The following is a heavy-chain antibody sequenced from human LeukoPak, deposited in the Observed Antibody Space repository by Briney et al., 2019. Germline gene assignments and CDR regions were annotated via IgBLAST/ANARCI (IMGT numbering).Heavy chain of an antibody. D-gene: IGHD3-10*01. J-gene: IGHJ6*02. CDR3: ARAKHTLPYYGSGSYFSPLDTYYYYGMDV. Sequence: GGSLRLSCAASGFTFSSYAMSWVRQAPGKGLEWVSAISGSGGSTYYADSVKGRFTISRDNSKTTLYLQMNSLRAEDTAVYYCARAKHTLPYYGSGSYFSPLDTYYYYGMDVWGQGTTVTVSS. V-gene: IGHV3-23*01. CDR1: GFTFSSYA. CDR2: ISGSGGST.